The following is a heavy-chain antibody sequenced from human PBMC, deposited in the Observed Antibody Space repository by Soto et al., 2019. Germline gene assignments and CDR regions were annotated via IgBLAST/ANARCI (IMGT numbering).Heavy chain of an antibody. J-gene: IGHJ3*02. V-gene: IGHV3-7*01. D-gene: IGHD6-19*01. CDR2: INQDGSDK. CDR3: ARPWGWRDAFGI. Sequence: EVQLVESGGGLVQPGGSLRLSCAASGFTFSNHWMSWVRQAPGQGLEWVANINQDGSDKYYVDSVKGRFTISRDNAKNSLYLHMNSLRVEDTAVYYCARPWGWRDAFGIWGQGTMVTVSS. CDR1: GFTFSNHW.